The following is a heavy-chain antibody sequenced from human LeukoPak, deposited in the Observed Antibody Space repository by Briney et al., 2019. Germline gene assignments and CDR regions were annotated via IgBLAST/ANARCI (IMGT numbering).Heavy chain of an antibody. V-gene: IGHV4-39*01. CDR1: GGSISSSSYY. CDR3: ASHDRWLFHY. CDR2: IYYSGST. Sequence: PSETLSLTCTVSGGSISSSSYYWGWIRQPPGKGLEWIGSIYYSGSTYYNPSLKSRVTISVDTSKNQFSLKLSSVTAADTAVYYCASHDRWLFHYWGQGTLVTVSS. D-gene: IGHD2-21*01. J-gene: IGHJ4*02.